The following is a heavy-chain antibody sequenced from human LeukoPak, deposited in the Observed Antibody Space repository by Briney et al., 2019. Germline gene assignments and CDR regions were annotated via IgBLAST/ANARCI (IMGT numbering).Heavy chain of an antibody. CDR3: AKDWDCGDYYFDY. CDR1: GFAFSNYA. V-gene: IGHV3-23*01. CDR2: ISGSGDAT. J-gene: IGHJ4*02. Sequence: GSLRLSCGASGFAFSNYAMSWIRQAPGRGLEWFSAISGSGDATYYADSVKGRFTISRDNSKNTLYLQMNSLRAEDTAVYYCAKDWDCGDYYFDYWGQGTLVTVSS. D-gene: IGHD4-17*01.